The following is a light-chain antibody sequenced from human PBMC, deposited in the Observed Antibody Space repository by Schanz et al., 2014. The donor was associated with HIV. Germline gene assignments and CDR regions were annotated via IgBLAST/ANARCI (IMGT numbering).Light chain of an antibody. CDR1: SSDVGGYNY. V-gene: IGLV2-14*01. J-gene: IGLJ2*01. CDR3: SSLVADNTLV. Sequence: QSALTQPASVSGSPGQSITISCTGTSSDVGGYNYVSWYQQHPGKAPKLMIYDVSNRPSGVSNRFSGSKSGNTASLTVSELLAEDEGDYYCSSLVADNTLVFGGGTKLTVL. CDR2: DVS.